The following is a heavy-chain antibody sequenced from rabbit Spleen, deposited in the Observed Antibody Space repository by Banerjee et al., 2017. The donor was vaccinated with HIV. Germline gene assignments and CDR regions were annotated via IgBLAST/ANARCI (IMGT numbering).Heavy chain of an antibody. Sequence: QEQLEESGGDLVKPGASLTLTCTASGFSFSSGHWICWVRQAPGKGLEWSACIYAGSSDATYYASWAKGRFTVSKTSSTTVTLRMTSLTAADTATYFCARFNKVEDYLNLWGPGTLVTVS. V-gene: IGHV1S45*01. D-gene: IGHD4-1*01. CDR1: GFSFSSGHW. J-gene: IGHJ4*01. CDR2: IYAGSSDAT. CDR3: ARFNKVEDYLNL.